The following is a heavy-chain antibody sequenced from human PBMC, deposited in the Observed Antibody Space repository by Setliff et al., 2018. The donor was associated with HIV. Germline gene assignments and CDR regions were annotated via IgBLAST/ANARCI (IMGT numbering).Heavy chain of an antibody. J-gene: IGHJ4*02. Sequence: LSLTCTVSGGFTNTKYWSWIRQTPGKGLEWIGYIYYRGSTDYNPSLKNRVTISLDTSKNQFSLILSSMTAADTAVCYCARGAAADGRLFDYWGQGTLVTVSS. D-gene: IGHD4-17*01. CDR2: IYYRGST. CDR1: GGFTNTKY. CDR3: ARGAAADGRLFDY. V-gene: IGHV4-59*01.